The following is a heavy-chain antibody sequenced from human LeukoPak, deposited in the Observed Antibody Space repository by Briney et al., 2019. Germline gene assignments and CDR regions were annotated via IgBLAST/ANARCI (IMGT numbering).Heavy chain of an antibody. J-gene: IGHJ3*02. CDR1: GFTFTSYW. Sequence: GGSLRLSCAASGFTFTSYWMSWVRQAPGKGLEWVSSISSSSSYIYYADSVKGRFTISRDNAKNSLYLQMNSLRAEDTAVYYCARETSRVRGVMGAFDIWGQGTMVTVSS. CDR3: ARETSRVRGVMGAFDI. D-gene: IGHD3-10*01. CDR2: ISSSSSYI. V-gene: IGHV3-21*01.